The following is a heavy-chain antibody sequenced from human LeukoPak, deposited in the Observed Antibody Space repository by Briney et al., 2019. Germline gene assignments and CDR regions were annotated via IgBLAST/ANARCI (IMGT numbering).Heavy chain of an antibody. J-gene: IGHJ4*02. CDR1: GFSFSEYA. CDR3: AKDRWLNIEGRPMDY. V-gene: IGHV3-23*01. Sequence: GGSLRLSCRTSGFSFSEYAINWLRQAPGKRLEWVSVISRGGRDRYYADSVKGRFTIYSDNADNTLYLQMNRLRGEDTAVYYCAKDRWLNIEGRPMDYWGQGTLVTVSS. CDR2: ISRGGRDR. D-gene: IGHD6-6*01.